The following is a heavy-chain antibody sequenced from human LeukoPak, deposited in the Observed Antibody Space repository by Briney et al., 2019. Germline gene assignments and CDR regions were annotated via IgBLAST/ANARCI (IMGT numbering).Heavy chain of an antibody. CDR2: ISYDGTSK. CDR3: ARDRLNSMVRGVTLGGHY. Sequence: GGSLRLSCAASGFTFSSYAMNWVRQAPGKGLEWVAIISYDGTSKYYADSVKGRFTISRDNSKNTVYLQMNSLRAEDTAVYYCARDRLNSMVRGVTLGGHYWGQGTLVTVSS. J-gene: IGHJ4*02. CDR1: GFTFSSYA. D-gene: IGHD3-10*01. V-gene: IGHV3-30-3*01.